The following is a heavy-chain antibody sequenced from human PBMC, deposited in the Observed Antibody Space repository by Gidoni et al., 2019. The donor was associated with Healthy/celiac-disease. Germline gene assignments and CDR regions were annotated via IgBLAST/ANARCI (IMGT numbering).Heavy chain of an antibody. CDR3: ARVPNMVRGIYYYYMDV. Sequence: QVQLVQSGAEVKKPGSSVKVSCKASGGTFSSYAISWVRQAPGQGLEWMGGIRPIFGTANYAQKFQGRVTITADKSTSTAYMELSSLRSEDTAVYYCARVPNMVRGIYYYYMDVWGKGTTVTVSS. CDR2: IRPIFGTA. J-gene: IGHJ6*03. CDR1: GGTFSSYA. V-gene: IGHV1-69*06. D-gene: IGHD3-10*01.